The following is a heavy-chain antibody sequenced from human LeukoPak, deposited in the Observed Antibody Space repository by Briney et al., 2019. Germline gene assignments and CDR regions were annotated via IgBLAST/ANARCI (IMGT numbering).Heavy chain of an antibody. V-gene: IGHV4-34*01. Sequence: PSETLSLTCAVYGGSFSGYYWSWIRQPPGKGLEWIGEINHSGSTNYNPSLKSRVTISVDTSKNQFSLKLSSVTAADTAVYYCARAVAGPPDYWGLGTLVTVSS. CDR3: ARAVAGPPDY. CDR2: INHSGST. J-gene: IGHJ4*02. D-gene: IGHD6-19*01. CDR1: GGSFSGYY.